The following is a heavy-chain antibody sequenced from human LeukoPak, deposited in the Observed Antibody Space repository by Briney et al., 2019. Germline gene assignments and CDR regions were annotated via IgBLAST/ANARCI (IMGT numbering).Heavy chain of an antibody. CDR3: LPDYYDSSGYLDAFDI. CDR2: ISSSSSTI. V-gene: IGHV3-48*01. Sequence: QAGGCLRLSCAASGFTFSSYSMNWVRQAPGKGLEWVSYISSSSSTIYYADSVKGRFTISRDNAKNSLYLQMNSLRAEDTAVYYCLPDYYDSSGYLDAFDIWGQGTMVSVSS. D-gene: IGHD3-22*01. CDR1: GFTFSSYS. J-gene: IGHJ3*02.